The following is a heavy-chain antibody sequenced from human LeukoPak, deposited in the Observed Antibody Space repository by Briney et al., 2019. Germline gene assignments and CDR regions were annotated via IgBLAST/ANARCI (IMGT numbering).Heavy chain of an antibody. CDR3: ARDRSVITMVRGVILDY. J-gene: IGHJ4*02. V-gene: IGHV3-30*04. Sequence: GGSLRLSCAASGFTFSSYAMHWVRQAPGKGLEWVADISYDGSNKYYADSVKGRFTISRDNSKNTLYLQMNSLRAEDTAVYYCARDRSVITMVRGVILDYWGQGTLVTVSS. D-gene: IGHD3-10*01. CDR2: ISYDGSNK. CDR1: GFTFSSYA.